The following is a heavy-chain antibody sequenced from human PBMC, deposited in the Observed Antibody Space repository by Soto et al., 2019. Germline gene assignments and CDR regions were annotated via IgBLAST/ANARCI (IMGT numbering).Heavy chain of an antibody. D-gene: IGHD3-10*01. J-gene: IGHJ4*02. CDR3: VGGQYYFDY. Sequence: QVQLVESGGGVVQPGRSLRLSCAASGFPFTSYGVHWVREGPDKGLESVAIISYDGSDKYYADSVKGRFTISRDNSKNTLYLQMNSLRPEDTALYYCVGGQYYFDYRGQGTLVIVSS. CDR2: ISYDGSDK. V-gene: IGHV3-30*03. CDR1: GFPFTSYG.